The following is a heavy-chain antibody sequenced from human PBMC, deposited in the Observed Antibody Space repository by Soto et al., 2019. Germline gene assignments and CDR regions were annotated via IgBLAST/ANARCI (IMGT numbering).Heavy chain of an antibody. D-gene: IGHD2-8*01. CDR2: ISAYNGNT. J-gene: IGHJ4*02. Sequence: ASVKVSCKASGYTFTSYGISWVRQAPGQGLEWMGWISAYNGNTNYAQKLQGRVTMTTDTSTSTAYMELRSLRSDDTAVYYCAIGGVIVLMVYAMGYPFDYLGEGTLVTVSS. V-gene: IGHV1-18*01. CDR3: AIGGVIVLMVYAMGYPFDY. CDR1: GYTFTSYG.